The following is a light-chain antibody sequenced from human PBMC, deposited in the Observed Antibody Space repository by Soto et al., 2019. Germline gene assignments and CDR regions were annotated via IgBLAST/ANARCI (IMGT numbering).Light chain of an antibody. Sequence: DIQFTQSPATLSASVLDIVTMTCRASQNISTSLAWYQHKPGKAPTLLMFDVSNLESGVPSRFSGSGSGTEFTLTISSLQPDDFATYYCQHYNSYSEAFGQGTKVDIK. CDR2: DVS. CDR3: QHYNSYSEA. CDR1: QNISTS. J-gene: IGKJ1*01. V-gene: IGKV1-5*01.